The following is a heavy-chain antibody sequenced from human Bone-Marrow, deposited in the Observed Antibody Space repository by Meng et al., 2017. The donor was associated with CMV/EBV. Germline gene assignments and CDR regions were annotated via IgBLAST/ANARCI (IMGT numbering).Heavy chain of an antibody. CDR1: GGTFSSYA. D-gene: IGHD1-14*01. Sequence: SVKVSCKASGGTFSSYAISWVRQAPGQGLEWMGGIIPIFGTANYAQKFQGRVTITTDESTSTAYMGLSSLRSEDTAVYYCAGVRKEHAFDIWGQGTMVTVSS. CDR3: AGVRKEHAFDI. CDR2: IIPIFGTA. J-gene: IGHJ3*02. V-gene: IGHV1-69*05.